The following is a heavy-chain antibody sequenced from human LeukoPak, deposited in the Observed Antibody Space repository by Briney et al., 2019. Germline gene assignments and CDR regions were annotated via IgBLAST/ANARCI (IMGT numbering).Heavy chain of an antibody. V-gene: IGHV3-23*01. D-gene: IGHD2-15*01. Sequence: PGGSLRLSCATSGFIFSSYAMSWVRQAPGRGLEWVSSISGSGSSTYYADSVKGRFTISRDNSKNTLYLQMNSLRAEDTAVYYCAKGVSAVVPHALDSWGQGTLVTVSS. J-gene: IGHJ4*02. CDR3: AKGVSAVVPHALDS. CDR2: ISGSGSST. CDR1: GFIFSSYA.